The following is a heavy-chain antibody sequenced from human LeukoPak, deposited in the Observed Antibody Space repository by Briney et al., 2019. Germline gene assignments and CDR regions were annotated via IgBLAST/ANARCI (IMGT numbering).Heavy chain of an antibody. J-gene: IGHJ1*01. D-gene: IGHD6-19*01. CDR3: AKDVRWLASEYFQH. Sequence: GGSLRLSCAASGFTFDDYAMHWVRQAPGKGLEWVSGISWNSGSIGYADSVKGRFTISRDNAKNSLYLQMNSLRAEDTALYYCAKDVRWLASEYFQHWGQGTLVTVSS. CDR1: GFTFDDYA. V-gene: IGHV3-9*01. CDR2: ISWNSGSI.